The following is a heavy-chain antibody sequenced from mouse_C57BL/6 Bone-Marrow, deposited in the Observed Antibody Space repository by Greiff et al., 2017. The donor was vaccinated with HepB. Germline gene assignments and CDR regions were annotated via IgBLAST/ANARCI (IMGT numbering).Heavy chain of an antibody. CDR3: ARGGDGHWYFDV. CDR1: GYAFSSYW. CDR2: IYPGDGDT. J-gene: IGHJ1*03. D-gene: IGHD2-3*01. Sequence: VMLVESGAELVKPGASVKISCKASGYAFSSYWMNWVKQRPGKGLEWIGQIYPGDGDTNYNGKFKGKATLTADKSSSTAYMQLSSLTSEDSAVYFCARGGDGHWYFDVWGTGTTVTVSS. V-gene: IGHV1-80*01.